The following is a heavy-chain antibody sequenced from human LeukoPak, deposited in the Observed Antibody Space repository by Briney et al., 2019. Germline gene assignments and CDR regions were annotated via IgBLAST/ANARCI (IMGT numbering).Heavy chain of an antibody. CDR2: MNPKSDNT. J-gene: IGHJ4*02. V-gene: IGHV1-8*01. Sequence: ASVTISCKASGYSFTSFEINWVRQAPGQGLEWMGWMNPKSDNTGYAQKFQGRVTMTRNSSISTAYMELSSLRSEDTAVYFCARDLDNYWGQGTLVTVSS. CDR1: GYSFTSFE. CDR3: ARDLDNY. D-gene: IGHD1-1*01.